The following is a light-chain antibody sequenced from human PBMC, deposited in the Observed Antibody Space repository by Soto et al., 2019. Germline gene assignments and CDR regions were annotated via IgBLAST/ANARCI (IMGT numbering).Light chain of an antibody. CDR2: VAS. CDR1: QDINSW. V-gene: IGKV1D-16*01. Sequence: DVQMTQSPSSLSASVGDRVTITCRASQDINSWLAWYQQKPGKAPKSLIYVASSLQTGFPLRFSGSGSGTVFTLTISSLQPEDSATYYCQQYNIYPLTFGGGTKVEIK. CDR3: QQYNIYPLT. J-gene: IGKJ4*01.